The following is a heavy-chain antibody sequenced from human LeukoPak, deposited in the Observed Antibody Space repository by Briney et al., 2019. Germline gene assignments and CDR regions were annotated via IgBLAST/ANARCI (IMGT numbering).Heavy chain of an antibody. D-gene: IGHD5-24*01. V-gene: IGHV3-7*04. CDR3: ARGRDGYNLIDAFDI. CDR2: VKQDGSEK. J-gene: IGHJ3*02. CDR1: GFTFSSYW. Sequence: PGGSLRLSCAASGFTFSSYWMSWVRQAPGQGLEWVANVKQDGSEKYYVDSVKGRFTISRDNAKNSLYLQMNSLRAEDTAVYYCARGRDGYNLIDAFDIWGQGTMVTVSS.